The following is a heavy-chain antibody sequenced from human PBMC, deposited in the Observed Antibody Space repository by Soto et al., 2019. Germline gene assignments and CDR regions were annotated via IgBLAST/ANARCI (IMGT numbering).Heavy chain of an antibody. Sequence: VQLLESGGGLIQPGGSLRLSCAASGFTFSYGIHWLRQAPGKGLEWVAYISYDSSNKFYGDSVKGRFTISRDNSKNTQVLQMNSLRAEDTAVYYCAKRVIGYCSGNTCDDYWGQGTLVAVSS. CDR1: GFTFSYG. V-gene: IGHV3-30*18. D-gene: IGHD2-15*01. CDR3: AKRVIGYCSGNTCDDY. CDR2: ISYDSSNK. J-gene: IGHJ4*02.